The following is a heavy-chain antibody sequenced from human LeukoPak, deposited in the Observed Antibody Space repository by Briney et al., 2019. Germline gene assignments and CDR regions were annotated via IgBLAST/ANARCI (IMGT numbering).Heavy chain of an antibody. V-gene: IGHV4-34*01. J-gene: IGHJ3*02. D-gene: IGHD5-18*01. Sequence: PAETLSLTCAVYGGSFSGYYWSWIRQPPGKGLEWIGENNHSGHTNYHPSLKSRVTISVDASKNQFSPKLNSVTAADTAVYYCARGAPKEIQLWLRLRGVAFDIWGQGTMVTVS. CDR1: GGSFSGYY. CDR2: NNHSGHT. CDR3: ARGAPKEIQLWLRLRGVAFDI.